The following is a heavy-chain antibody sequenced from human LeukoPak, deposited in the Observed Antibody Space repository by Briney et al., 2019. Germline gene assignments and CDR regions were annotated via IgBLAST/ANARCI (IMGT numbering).Heavy chain of an antibody. V-gene: IGHV1-2*02. CDR1: GYTFTGYY. CDR3: AREGPKYYYDSSYREDFDY. J-gene: IGHJ4*02. D-gene: IGHD3-22*01. Sequence: VASVKVSCKASGYTFTGYYMHWVRQAPGQGLEWMGWINPNSGGTNYAQKFQGRVTMTRDTSISTAYMELSRLRSDDTAVYYCAREGPKYYYDSSYREDFDYWGQGTLVTVSS. CDR2: INPNSGGT.